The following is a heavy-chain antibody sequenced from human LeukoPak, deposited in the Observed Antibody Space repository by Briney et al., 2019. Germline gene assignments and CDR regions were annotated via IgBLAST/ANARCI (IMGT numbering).Heavy chain of an antibody. D-gene: IGHD6-19*01. V-gene: IGHV4-59*12. CDR3: ARLGSGSKYSSGWYRRAIYYFDY. CDR2: IYYSGST. J-gene: IGHJ4*02. CDR1: GASISGYY. Sequence: SETLSLTCTVSGASISGYYWNWIRQPPGKGLEWIGYIYYSGSTNYNPSLKSRVTISVDTSKNQFSLKLSSVTAADTAVYYCARLGSGSKYSSGWYRRAIYYFDYWGQGTLVTVSS.